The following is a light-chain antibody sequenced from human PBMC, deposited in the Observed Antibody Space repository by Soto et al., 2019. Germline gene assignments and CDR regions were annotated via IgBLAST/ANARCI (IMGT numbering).Light chain of an antibody. CDR1: SGHSSYI. CDR2: LEGSGSY. J-gene: IGLJ3*02. Sequence: QSVLTQSSSASTSLGSSVKLTCTLSSGHSSYIIAWHQQQPGKAPRYLMKLEGSGSYNKGSGVPDRFSGSSSGADRYLSISHLQFEDEADYYCETWDINLRVFGGGTKLTVL. V-gene: IGLV4-60*02. CDR3: ETWDINLRV.